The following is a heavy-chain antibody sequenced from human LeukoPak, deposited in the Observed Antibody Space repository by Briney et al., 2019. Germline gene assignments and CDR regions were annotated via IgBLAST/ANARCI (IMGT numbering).Heavy chain of an antibody. CDR2: INAYNGNT. CDR1: GYTFTNYG. V-gene: IGHV1-18*01. Sequence: ASVKVSCKASGYTFTNYGITWVRQAPGQGLEWMGWINAYNGNTNYAQKLQGRVTMTTDTHTSTAYMELRSLRSDDTAVYYCARGPRYSPDYWGQGTLVTVSS. J-gene: IGHJ4*02. D-gene: IGHD1-1*01. CDR3: ARGPRYSPDY.